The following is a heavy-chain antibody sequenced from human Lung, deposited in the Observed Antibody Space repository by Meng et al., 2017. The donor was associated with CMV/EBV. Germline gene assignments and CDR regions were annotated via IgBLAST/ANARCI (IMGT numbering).Heavy chain of an antibody. D-gene: IGHD3-10*01. CDR2: IPHRGSS. V-gene: IGHV4-4*02. CDR3: LRRSGGSV. Sequence: QVQVRESGPALVKSSESLSLTCALSGDSITNHNWWAWVRQPPGKGLEWIGEIPHRGSSAYNPSLKSRVSMSIDKSKNQFSLKLTSVTAADTAVYHCLRRSGGSVWGQGTLVTVSS. J-gene: IGHJ1*01. CDR1: GDSITNHNW.